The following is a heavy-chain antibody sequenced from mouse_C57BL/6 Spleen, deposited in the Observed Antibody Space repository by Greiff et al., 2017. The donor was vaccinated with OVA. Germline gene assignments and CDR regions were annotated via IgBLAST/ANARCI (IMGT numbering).Heavy chain of an antibody. CDR3: ARGGGYSYDGDY. CDR2: IYPSDSEP. Sequence: QVQLQQPGAELVRPGSSVKLSCKASGYTFTSYWLDWVKQRPGQGLEWIGNIYPSDSEPHYNQKFKDKATLTVDKSSSTASMQRSSRTSEDSAVYDCARGGGYSYDGDYWGQGTTLTVSS. CDR1: GYTFTSYW. J-gene: IGHJ2*01. V-gene: IGHV1-61*01. D-gene: IGHD2-14*01.